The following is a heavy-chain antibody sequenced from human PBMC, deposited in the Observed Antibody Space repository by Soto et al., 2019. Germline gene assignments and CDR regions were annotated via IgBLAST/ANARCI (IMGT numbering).Heavy chain of an antibody. CDR3: AKRAYGSDFDY. CDR1: GFTFSSYA. CDR2: ISGSGDST. V-gene: IGHV3-23*01. Sequence: EVQLLESGGGLVQPGESLRLSCAASGFTFSSYAMNWVRQAPGKGLEWVSVISGSGDSTYYADSVKGRFTISRDNSKNTLYLQMNSLRAGDTAVYYCAKRAYGSDFDYWGQGTLVTVSS. J-gene: IGHJ4*02. D-gene: IGHD3-10*01.